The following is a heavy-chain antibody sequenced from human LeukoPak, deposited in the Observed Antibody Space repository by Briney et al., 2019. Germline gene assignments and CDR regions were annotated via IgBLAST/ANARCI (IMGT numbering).Heavy chain of an antibody. Sequence: SVKVSCKASGGTFSSYAISWVRQAPGQGLEWMGRIIPILGIANYAQKFQGRVTITADKSTSTAYMELSSLRSEDAAVYYCARGGTGTTSPFGIPSSYYYGMDVWGQGTTVTVSS. CDR1: GGTFSSYA. D-gene: IGHD1-1*01. CDR3: ARGGTGTTSPFGIPSSYYYGMDV. J-gene: IGHJ6*02. V-gene: IGHV1-69*04. CDR2: IIPILGIA.